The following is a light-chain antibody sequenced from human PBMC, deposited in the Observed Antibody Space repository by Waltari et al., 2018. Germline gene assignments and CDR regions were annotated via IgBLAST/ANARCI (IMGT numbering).Light chain of an antibody. J-gene: IGLJ2*01. Sequence: QSALTQPPSASGSPGQSLTISCTGTNSDVGSYDFVSWYQQHPGKAPKLMIFEVTKRPSGVPDRFSGSKSGNTASLTVSGLQDEDEAIYYCASYGGNNNIVIFGGGTRLTV. CDR3: ASYGGNNNIVI. V-gene: IGLV2-8*01. CDR2: EVT. CDR1: NSDVGSYDF.